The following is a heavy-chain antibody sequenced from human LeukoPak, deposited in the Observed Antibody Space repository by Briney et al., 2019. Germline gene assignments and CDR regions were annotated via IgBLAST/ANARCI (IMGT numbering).Heavy chain of an antibody. V-gene: IGHV4-59*01. J-gene: IGHJ5*02. CDR1: DGAIAGYS. CDR2: IYYSGDT. CDR3: VRGPYGSGISNWFDP. Sequence: SETLSLTCTVSDGAIAGYSWSWIRQAPGKGLEWIGYIYYSGDTNYNPSLQSRVTVSVDTSKNQFSLKLTSVSAADTAVYYCVRGPYGSGISNWFDPWGQGTQVIVSS. D-gene: IGHD3-10*01.